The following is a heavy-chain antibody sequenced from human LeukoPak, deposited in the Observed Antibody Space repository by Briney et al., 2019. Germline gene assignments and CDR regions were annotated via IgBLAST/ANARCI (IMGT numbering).Heavy chain of an antibody. D-gene: IGHD3-10*01. J-gene: IGHJ4*02. Sequence: ASAKVSCKVSGYTLTELSMHWVRQAPGKGLEWMGGFDPEDGETIYAQKFQGRVTMTEDTSTDTAYMELSSLRSEDTAVYYCATPNPLWFGELVYPFDYWGQGTLVTVSS. CDR3: ATPNPLWFGELVYPFDY. V-gene: IGHV1-24*01. CDR2: FDPEDGET. CDR1: GYTLTELS.